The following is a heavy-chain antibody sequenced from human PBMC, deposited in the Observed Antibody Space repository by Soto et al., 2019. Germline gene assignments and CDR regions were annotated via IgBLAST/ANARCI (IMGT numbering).Heavy chain of an antibody. D-gene: IGHD3-9*01. V-gene: IGHV1-2*02. J-gene: IGHJ4*02. CDR3: ARGRYDILTGFGN. Sequence: ASVQVSCKASGYTFTSYYMHWVRQAPGQGLEWMGWINPNSGGTNYAQKFQGRVTMTRDTSISTAYMELSRLRSDDTAVYYCARGRYDILTGFGNWGQGTLVTVSS. CDR2: INPNSGGT. CDR1: GYTFTSYY.